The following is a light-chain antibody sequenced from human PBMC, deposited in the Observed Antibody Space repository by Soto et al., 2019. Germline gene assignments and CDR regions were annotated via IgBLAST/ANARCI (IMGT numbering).Light chain of an antibody. V-gene: IGLV1-47*01. J-gene: IGLJ2*01. Sequence: QAVVTQPPSASGTPGQRVTISCSGSRSNIGNNYVYWYQHLPGTAPKLLIYRDNQRPSGVPDRISGSKSGTSASLAISGLRSEDEADYYCAAWDDSLNGLFGGGTKLTVL. CDR2: RDN. CDR1: RSNIGNNY. CDR3: AAWDDSLNGL.